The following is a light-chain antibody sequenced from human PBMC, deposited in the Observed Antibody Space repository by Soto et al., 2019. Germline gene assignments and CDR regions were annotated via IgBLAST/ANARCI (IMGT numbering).Light chain of an antibody. J-gene: IGLJ2*01. CDR1: SSNIGTPYD. CDR2: GNS. Sequence: QSVLTQPPSVSGAPGQRVTISCTGSSSNIGTPYDVHWYQQLPGTAPKLLIYGNSNRPSGVPDRFSGSKSGTSASLAITGLQAEDEEDYYCRSYDSSLSGYVIFGGGTKVTVL. CDR3: RSYDSSLSGYVI. V-gene: IGLV1-40*01.